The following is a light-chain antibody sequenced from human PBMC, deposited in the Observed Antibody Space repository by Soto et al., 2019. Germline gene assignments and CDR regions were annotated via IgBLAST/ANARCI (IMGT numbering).Light chain of an antibody. V-gene: IGKV1-5*03. Sequence: DIQMTQSPSTLSASVGDRVTITCRASQTIGSWLAWYQQRPGKAPNLLIYKASTLESGVPSRFSGSGSGTEFTLTISRLQPDDFATYYCQQYNYYSPWAFGQGTKVEIK. CDR3: QQYNYYSPWA. CDR1: QTIGSW. J-gene: IGKJ1*01. CDR2: KAS.